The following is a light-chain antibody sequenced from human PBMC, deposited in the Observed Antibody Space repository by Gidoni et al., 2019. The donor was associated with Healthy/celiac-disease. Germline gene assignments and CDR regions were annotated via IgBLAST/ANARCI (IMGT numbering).Light chain of an antibody. CDR3: QQRSNWPATWT. J-gene: IGKJ1*01. CDR2: DAS. CDR1: QSVSSY. Sequence: EIVFTHSPATLSLSPGERATLSCRASQSVSSYLAWYQQKPGQAPRLLIYDASNRATGIPARFSGSGSGTDFTLTISSLESEDFAVYYCQQRSNWPATWTFGQGTKVEIK. V-gene: IGKV3-11*01.